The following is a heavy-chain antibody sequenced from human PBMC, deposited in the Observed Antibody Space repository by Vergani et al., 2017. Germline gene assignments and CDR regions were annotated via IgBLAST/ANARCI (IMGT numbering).Heavy chain of an antibody. V-gene: IGHV4-39*01. D-gene: IGHD3-3*01. CDR2: RYYSGST. J-gene: IGHJ4*02. CDR3: ARHSKDFWSGYFTSGFDY. Sequence: QLQLQESGPGLVKPSENLSLTCTVSGGSLSTSSYYWGWVRQSPGKGLEWVGSRYYSGSTYNNPALKSRVTISVDSSKNQFSLKLSSVTAADTAVYYCARHSKDFWSGYFTSGFDYWGQGTLVTVSS. CDR1: GGSLSTSSYY.